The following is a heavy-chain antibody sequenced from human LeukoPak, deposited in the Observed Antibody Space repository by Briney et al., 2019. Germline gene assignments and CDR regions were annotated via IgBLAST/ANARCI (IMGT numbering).Heavy chain of an antibody. D-gene: IGHD4-17*01. CDR1: GYTFTSFD. CDR2: ISAYNGNT. Sequence: GASVKVSCKASGYTFTSFDISWVRQAPGQGLEWMGWISAYNGNTNYAQKLQGRVTMTTDTSTSTAYMELRSLRSDDTAVYYCARDRWDLEYGDYVGIDYWGQGTLVTISS. CDR3: ARDRWDLEYGDYVGIDY. V-gene: IGHV1-18*01. J-gene: IGHJ4*02.